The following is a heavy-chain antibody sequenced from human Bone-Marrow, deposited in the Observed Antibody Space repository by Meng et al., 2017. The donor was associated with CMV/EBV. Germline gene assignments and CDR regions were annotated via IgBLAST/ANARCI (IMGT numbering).Heavy chain of an antibody. D-gene: IGHD2-2*02. CDR3: ARGRQIYCSSTSCYRGFDC. J-gene: IGHJ4*02. V-gene: IGHV3-30*04. CDR2: ISYDGSNK. Sequence: EGSLRLSCAASGFTFSSYAMHWVRQAPGKGLEWVAVISYDGSNKYYADSVKGRFTISRDNSKNTLYLQMNGLRAEDTAVYFCARGRQIYCSSTSCYRGFDCWGQGTLVTVSS. CDR1: GFTFSSYA.